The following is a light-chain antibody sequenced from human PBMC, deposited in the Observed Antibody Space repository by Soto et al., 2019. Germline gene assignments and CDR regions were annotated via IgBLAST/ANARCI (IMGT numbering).Light chain of an antibody. CDR3: CSYGGSFYV. Sequence: QSALTQPHSVSGSPGQSVAISCSGTSSDVGGYNYVSWYQQHPGQAPKLIIFDVNKRPSGVPDRFSGSKSGNTASLTISGLQAEDEADYYCCSYGGSFYVVGTGTKVTVL. J-gene: IGLJ1*01. CDR1: SSDVGGYNY. V-gene: IGLV2-11*01. CDR2: DVN.